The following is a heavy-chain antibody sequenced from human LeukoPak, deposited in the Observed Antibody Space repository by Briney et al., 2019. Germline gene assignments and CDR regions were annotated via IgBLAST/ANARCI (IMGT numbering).Heavy chain of an antibody. CDR1: GYTFTGYY. CDR2: INPNSGGT. V-gene: IGHV1-2*02. Sequence: GASVKVSCKASGYTFTGYYMHWVRQAPGQGLEWMGWINPNSGGTNYAQKFQGRVTMTRDTSISTAYMELSRLRSDDTAVYYCARGPYDILTGYHTSFDYWGRGTLVTVSS. CDR3: ARGPYDILTGYHTSFDY. J-gene: IGHJ4*02. D-gene: IGHD3-9*01.